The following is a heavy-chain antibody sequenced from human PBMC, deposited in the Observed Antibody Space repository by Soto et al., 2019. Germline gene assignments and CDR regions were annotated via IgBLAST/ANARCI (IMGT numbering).Heavy chain of an antibody. V-gene: IGHV1-69*13. CDR3: ARDASSGSYYYYGMDV. D-gene: IGHD1-26*01. CDR2: IIPIFGTA. Sequence: SVKVSCKASGGTFSSYAISWVRQAPGQGLEWMGGIIPIFGTANYAQKFQGRVTITADESTSTAYMELSSLRSEDTAVYYCARDASSGSYYYYGMDVWGQGTTVTVSS. J-gene: IGHJ6*02. CDR1: GGTFSSYA.